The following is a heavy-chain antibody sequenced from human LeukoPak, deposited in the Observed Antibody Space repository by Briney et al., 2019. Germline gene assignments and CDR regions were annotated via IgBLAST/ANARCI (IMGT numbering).Heavy chain of an antibody. CDR1: GYSISSGYY. V-gene: IGHV4-38-2*02. D-gene: IGHD5-24*01. J-gene: IGHJ3*02. CDR2: IYHSGST. CDR3: ARPKMATALIGAFDI. Sequence: SETLSLTCTVSGYSISSGYYWGWIRQPPGKGLEWIGSIYHSGSTYYNPSLKSRVAISVDTSKNLFSLNLTSVTAADTAVYYCARPKMATALIGAFDIWGQGTMVTVSS.